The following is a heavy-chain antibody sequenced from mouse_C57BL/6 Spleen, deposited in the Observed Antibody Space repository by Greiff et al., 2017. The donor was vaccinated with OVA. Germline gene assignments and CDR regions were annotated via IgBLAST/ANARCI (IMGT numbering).Heavy chain of an antibody. V-gene: IGHV1-66*01. J-gene: IGHJ1*03. Sequence: VKLVESGPELVKPGASVKISCKASGYSFTSYYIHWVKQRPGQGLEWIGWIYPGSGNTKYNEKFKGKATLTADTSSSTAYMQLSSLTSEDSAVYYCARSYGSSYYWYFDVWGTGTTVTVSS. D-gene: IGHD1-1*01. CDR2: IYPGSGNT. CDR1: GYSFTSYY. CDR3: ARSYGSSYYWYFDV.